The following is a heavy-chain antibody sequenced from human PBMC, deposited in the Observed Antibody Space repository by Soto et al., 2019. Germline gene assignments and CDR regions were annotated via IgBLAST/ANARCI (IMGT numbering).Heavy chain of an antibody. CDR1: GFTFSSYW. V-gene: IGHV3-7*01. D-gene: IGHD3-10*01. CDR2: IKQDGTNT. Sequence: TGGSLRLSCAASGFTFSSYWMSWVRQAPGKGLEWVTHIKQDGTNTYYVDSVKGRFTISKDNAKNTLYLQMNSLNVEDTAVYYCAREQRGVVLGALFDFWGQGSLVTVSS. CDR3: AREQRGVVLGALFDF. J-gene: IGHJ4*02.